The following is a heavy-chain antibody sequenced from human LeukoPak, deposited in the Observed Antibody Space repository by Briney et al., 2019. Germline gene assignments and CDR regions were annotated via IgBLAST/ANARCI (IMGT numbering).Heavy chain of an antibody. D-gene: IGHD3-10*01. CDR3: ARVSGPGMNEYFHL. J-gene: IGHJ1*01. CDR2: INNDGTTT. V-gene: IGHV3-74*03. CDR1: GFTFSGAW. Sequence: GGSLRLSCAASGFTFSGAWMHWVRQAPGKWLVWVSRINNDGTTTMYADSVKGRSTLSRDNAKNTLYLQMNSLRAEDTAVYYCARVSGPGMNEYFHLWGQGTLVTVSS.